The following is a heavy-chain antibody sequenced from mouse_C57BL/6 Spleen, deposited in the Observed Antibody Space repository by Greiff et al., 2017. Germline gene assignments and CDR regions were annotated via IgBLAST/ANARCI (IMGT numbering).Heavy chain of an antibody. CDR1: GYTFTSYW. V-gene: IGHV1-53*01. CDR3: ARCSFYHAMEV. Sequence: QVQLQQPGTELVKPGASVKLSCKASGYTFTSYWMHWVKQRPGQGLEWIGIINPSSGSTNYNEKFKSKATLTVDKSSSTAYMQLSSLTSEDSAVXYCARCSFYHAMEVWGTGTSVTVSS. J-gene: IGHJ4*01. CDR2: INPSSGST.